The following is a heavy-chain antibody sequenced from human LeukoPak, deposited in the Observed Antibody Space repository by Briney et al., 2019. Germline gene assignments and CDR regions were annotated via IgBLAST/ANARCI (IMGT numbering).Heavy chain of an antibody. CDR1: GGSISSYY. CDR2: IYYSGST. D-gene: IGHD3-22*01. Sequence: PSETLSLTCTVSGGSISSYYWSWIRQPPGKGLEWIGYIYYSGSTNYNPSLKSRVTISVDTSKNQFSLKLSSVTAADTAVYYCARETTYYYDSSGGWDYWGQGTLVTVSS. J-gene: IGHJ4*02. CDR3: ARETTYYYDSSGGWDY. V-gene: IGHV4-59*12.